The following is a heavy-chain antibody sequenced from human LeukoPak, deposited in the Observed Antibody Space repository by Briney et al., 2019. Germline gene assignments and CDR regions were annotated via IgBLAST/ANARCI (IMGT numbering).Heavy chain of an antibody. CDR2: ISSTSAYI. D-gene: IGHD2-8*02. V-gene: IGHV3-21*01. J-gene: IGHJ5*01. Sequence: GGSLRLSCAGSGFALKSYSLTWVRQAPGKGLEWVSSISSTSAYIHYADSVKGRFTISRDNVDNVVYLEMSSLGAEDTATYYCARVAVSGPTGWFDSWGQGTLVIVSS. CDR1: GFALKSYS. CDR3: ARVAVSGPTGWFDS.